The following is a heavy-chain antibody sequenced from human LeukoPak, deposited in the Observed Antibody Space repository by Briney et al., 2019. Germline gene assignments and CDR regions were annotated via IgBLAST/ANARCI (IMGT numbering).Heavy chain of an antibody. D-gene: IGHD4-23*01. CDR1: GFTFSSYA. V-gene: IGHV3-30-3*01. J-gene: IGHJ3*02. CDR2: ISYDGSNK. CDR3: ARVGGIDHDAFDI. Sequence: ESGGSLRLSCAASGFTFSSYAMHWVRQAPGKGLEWVAVISYDGSNKYYADSVKGRFTISRDNAKNSLYLQMNSLRAEDTAVYYCARVGGIDHDAFDIWGQGTMVTVSS.